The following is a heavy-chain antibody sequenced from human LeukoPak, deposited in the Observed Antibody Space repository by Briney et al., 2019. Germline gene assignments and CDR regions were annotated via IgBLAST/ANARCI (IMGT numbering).Heavy chain of an antibody. D-gene: IGHD3-9*01. CDR3: ARGTFYDILTGYYTSSYYYYMDV. CDR2: ISAYSGDT. CDR1: GYTFTSYG. V-gene: IGHV1-18*01. J-gene: IGHJ6*03. Sequence: ASVKVSCKASGYTFTSYGISWVRQAPGQGLEWMGWISAYSGDTNYAEKLQGRVTMTTDTSTSTAYMELRSLRSDDTAVYYCARGTFYDILTGYYTSSYYYYMDVWGKGPRSPSP.